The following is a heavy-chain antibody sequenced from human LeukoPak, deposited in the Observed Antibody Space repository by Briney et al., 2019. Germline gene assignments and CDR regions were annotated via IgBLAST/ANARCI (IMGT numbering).Heavy chain of an antibody. Sequence: ASVKVSCKASGYTFTGYHMHWVRQAPGQGLEWMGIINPSGGSTSYAQKFQGRVTMTRDMSTSTVYMDLSSLRSEDTAVYYCALSAGGSYPHNDAFDIWGQGTMVTVSS. V-gene: IGHV1-46*01. CDR2: INPSGGST. J-gene: IGHJ3*02. CDR1: GYTFTGYH. D-gene: IGHD1-26*01. CDR3: ALSAGGSYPHNDAFDI.